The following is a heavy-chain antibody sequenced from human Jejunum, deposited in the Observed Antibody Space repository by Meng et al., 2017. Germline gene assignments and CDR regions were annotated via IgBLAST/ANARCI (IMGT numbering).Heavy chain of an antibody. CDR3: ARENDNRNYFDY. CDR2: INAGNGNI. V-gene: IGHV1-3*01. Sequence: LVPLGTKGKKVGASVKVSCTASGYTFRNYPLHWVRQAPGQRPEWMGWINAGNGNIKISQKFQGRITITSDTSATAYMELSSLRSEDTAVYFCARENDNRNYFDYWGQGSLVTVSS. CDR1: GYTFRNYP. D-gene: IGHD1-14*01. J-gene: IGHJ4*02.